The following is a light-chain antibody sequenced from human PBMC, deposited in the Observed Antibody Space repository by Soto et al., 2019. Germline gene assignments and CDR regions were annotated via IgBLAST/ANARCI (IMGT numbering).Light chain of an antibody. CDR1: QGISNW. V-gene: IGKV1D-12*01. J-gene: IGKJ3*01. Sequence: DIQMTQSPSSVSASVGDRVSITCRASQGISNWLAWYQQKPGRAPKLLIYAASSLQSGVSSRFSGSGSGTDFTLTISSLQPEEFATYYGQQGNSFPFTFGPGTKVDIK. CDR2: AAS. CDR3: QQGNSFPFT.